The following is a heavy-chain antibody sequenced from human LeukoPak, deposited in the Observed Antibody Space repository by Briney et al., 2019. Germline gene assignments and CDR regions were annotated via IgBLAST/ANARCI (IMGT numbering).Heavy chain of an antibody. CDR3: ARLAISSIWSVYFDY. V-gene: IGHV5-51*01. J-gene: IGHJ4*02. Sequence: GESLRISCKGSGYSFTNYWITWVRQMPGKGLEWMGIIYPGDSNTRYSPSFQGQVTISTDKSISTAYLQWSSLKASDTAMYYCARLAISSIWSVYFDYWGQGTLVTVSS. CDR1: GYSFTNYW. CDR2: IYPGDSNT. D-gene: IGHD6-13*01.